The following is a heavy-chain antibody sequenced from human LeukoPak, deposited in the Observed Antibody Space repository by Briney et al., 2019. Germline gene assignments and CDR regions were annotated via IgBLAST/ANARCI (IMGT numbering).Heavy chain of an antibody. Sequence: GESLKISCKGSGYTFTTYWIGWVRQMPGKGLEWMGIIYPGDSDPRYSPSFQGQVTISADKSISTAYLQWSSLKASDSAMYYCVRHGLGSSWFGFDYWGQGSLVTVSS. J-gene: IGHJ4*02. CDR2: IYPGDSDP. CDR3: VRHGLGSSWFGFDY. V-gene: IGHV5-51*01. CDR1: GYTFTTYW. D-gene: IGHD6-13*01.